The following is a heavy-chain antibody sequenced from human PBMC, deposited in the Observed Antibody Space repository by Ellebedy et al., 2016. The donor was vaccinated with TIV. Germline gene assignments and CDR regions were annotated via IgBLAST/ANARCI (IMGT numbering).Heavy chain of an antibody. Sequence: GESLKISCEASGFTVSASYLSWVRQAPGKGLEWVANMNQVGSEKYYVDSVKGRFTISRDNAQNSLYLHMNNLRAEDTAVYYCARDPNSPGDTGYGDYWGQGVVVTVST. V-gene: IGHV3-7*03. D-gene: IGHD5-12*01. J-gene: IGHJ4*02. CDR2: MNQVGSEK. CDR1: GFTVSASY. CDR3: ARDPNSPGDTGYGDY.